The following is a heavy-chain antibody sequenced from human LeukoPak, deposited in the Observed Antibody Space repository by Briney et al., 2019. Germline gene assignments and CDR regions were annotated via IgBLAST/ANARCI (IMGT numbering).Heavy chain of an antibody. CDR3: AREDSGYDAFDI. Sequence: WGTLSLTCTVSGGSISSYYWSWIRQPPGKGLEWIGYIYYSGSTNYNPSLKSRVTISVDTSTNKFSLKLSSVTAADTAVYYCAREDSGYDAFDIWGQGTMVTVSS. V-gene: IGHV4-59*01. CDR1: GGSISSYY. CDR2: IYYSGST. D-gene: IGHD5-12*01. J-gene: IGHJ3*02.